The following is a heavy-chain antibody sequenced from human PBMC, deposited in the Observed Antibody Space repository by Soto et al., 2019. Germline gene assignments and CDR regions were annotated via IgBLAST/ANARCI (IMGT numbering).Heavy chain of an antibody. D-gene: IGHD6-19*01. CDR2: LIPIIDRV. CDR3: AKGEGPQAVDGSFYDYGMDV. J-gene: IGHJ6*02. Sequence: QVQLVQSGSEVKKPGSSVKVSCKASGDIVSSYTISWLRQAPRHGLEWMGGLIPIIDRVGYAEKYRGRVTITADKSRSTAYMELTDLRSDDTAVYYCAKGEGPQAVDGSFYDYGMDVWGQGTTVTVSS. CDR1: GDIVSSYT. V-gene: IGHV1-69*06.